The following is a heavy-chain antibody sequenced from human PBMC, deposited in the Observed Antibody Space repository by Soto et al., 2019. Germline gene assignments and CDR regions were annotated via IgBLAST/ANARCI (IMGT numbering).Heavy chain of an antibody. V-gene: IGHV2-5*02. D-gene: IGHD3-3*01. Sequence: QITLNESGPAQVKPRQTLTLTCTFSGFSLTTSGVGVGWIRQSPGRAPEWLALIYWDDDKRYSPSLKSRATITKDASKNPVVLTMADLDPSDTATYYCAPRVLRTVFGLVTTTAIYFDFWGQGTPVAVSS. CDR1: GFSLTTSGVG. CDR2: IYWDDDK. CDR3: APRVLRTVFGLVTTTAIYFDF. J-gene: IGHJ4*02.